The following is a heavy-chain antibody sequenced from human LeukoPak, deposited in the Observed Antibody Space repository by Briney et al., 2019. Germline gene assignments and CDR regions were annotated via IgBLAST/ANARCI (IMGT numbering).Heavy chain of an antibody. CDR3: AKYYYGSGSSHFDY. Sequence: EGSLRLSCAASGFTFSSYAMSWVRQAPGKGLEWVAVISYDGSNKYYADSVKGRFTISRDNSKNTLYLQMNSLRAEDTAVYYCAKYYYGSGSSHFDYWGQGTLVTVSS. V-gene: IGHV3-30-3*01. D-gene: IGHD3-10*01. CDR1: GFTFSSYA. CDR2: ISYDGSNK. J-gene: IGHJ4*02.